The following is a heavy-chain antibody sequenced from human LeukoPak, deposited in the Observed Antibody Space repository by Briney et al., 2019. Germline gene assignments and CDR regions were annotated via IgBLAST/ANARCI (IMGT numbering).Heavy chain of an antibody. J-gene: IGHJ4*02. CDR3: ATEYYGAYNN. CDR2: ISYDGSNK. D-gene: IGHD4/OR15-4a*01. V-gene: IGHV3-30-3*01. Sequence: PGRSLRLSCAASGFTFSSYAMHWVRQAPGKGLEWVAVISYDGSNKYYADSVKGRFTISRDNSKNTLYLQMNSLRAEDTAVYYCATEYYGAYNNWGQGALVTVSS. CDR1: GFTFSSYA.